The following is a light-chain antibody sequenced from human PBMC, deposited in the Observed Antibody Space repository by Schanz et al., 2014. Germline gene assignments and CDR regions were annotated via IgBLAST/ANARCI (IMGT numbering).Light chain of an antibody. V-gene: IGLV1-40*01. CDR1: SSNIGAGYD. J-gene: IGLJ3*02. Sequence: QSVLTQPSSVSGAPGQRVTISCTGSSSNIGAGYDVHWYQQLPGTAPKLLICGNSNRPSGVPDRFSGSKSGASASLAITGLQAEDEADYYCQSFDSGLRGVVIGGGTKLTVL. CDR2: GNS. CDR3: QSFDSGLRGVV.